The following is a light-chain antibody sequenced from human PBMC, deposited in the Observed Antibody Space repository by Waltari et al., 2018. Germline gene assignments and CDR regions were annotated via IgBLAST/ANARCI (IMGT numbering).Light chain of an antibody. J-gene: IGLJ2*01. V-gene: IGLV3-19*01. CDR3: NSRASGGNHL. Sequence: SSELTQDPDVSVALGQTVKITCQGDSLRSSFASWHQQTPGQAPALVMSGQNKRDPGIPYRFSGLSSGSTTTLTISGAQAEDEADYYCNSRASGGNHLFGGGTKLTV. CDR1: SLRSSF. CDR2: GQN.